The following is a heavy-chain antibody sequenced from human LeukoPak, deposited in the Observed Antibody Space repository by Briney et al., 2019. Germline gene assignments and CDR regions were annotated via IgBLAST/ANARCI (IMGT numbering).Heavy chain of an antibody. D-gene: IGHD3-3*01. CDR2: IKQDGSEK. Sequence: GGSLRLSCAASGLTFSSYWMSWVRQAPGKGLEWVANIKQDGSEKYYVDSVKGRFTISRDNAKNSLYLQMNSPRAEDTAVYYCARDRDFWSDSDAFDIWGQGTMVTVSS. V-gene: IGHV3-7*01. J-gene: IGHJ3*02. CDR3: ARDRDFWSDSDAFDI. CDR1: GLTFSSYW.